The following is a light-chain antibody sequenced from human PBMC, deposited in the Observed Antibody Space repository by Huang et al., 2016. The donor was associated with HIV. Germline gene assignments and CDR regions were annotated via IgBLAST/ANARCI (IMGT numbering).Light chain of an antibody. J-gene: IGKJ1*01. CDR1: QYVSTTY. V-gene: IGKV3-20*01. Sequence: VLTQSPGTLSLSPGERATLSCRASQYVSTTYLAWYQQKPGQAPRLLMYRTSTRPTGIPDRVRGSGSGTDFTLTINALEPEDFAVYYCQQYGSLVWTFGQGTRVEAK. CDR3: QQYGSLVWT. CDR2: RTS.